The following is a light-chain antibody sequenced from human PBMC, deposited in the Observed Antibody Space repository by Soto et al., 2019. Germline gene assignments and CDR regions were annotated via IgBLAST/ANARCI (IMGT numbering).Light chain of an antibody. CDR1: SSDVGGYNY. J-gene: IGLJ1*01. CDR3: SSYTSSSTLV. Sequence: SALTQPASVSGFPGRSITISCTGTSSDVGGYNYVSWYQQHPGKAPKLMIYDVSNRPSGVSNRFSGSKSGNTASLTIFGLQAEDEADYYCSSYTSSSTLVFGTGTRSPS. V-gene: IGLV2-14*01. CDR2: DVS.